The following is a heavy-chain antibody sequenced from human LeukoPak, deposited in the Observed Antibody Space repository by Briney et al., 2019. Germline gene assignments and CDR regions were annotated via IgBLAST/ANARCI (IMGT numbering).Heavy chain of an antibody. D-gene: IGHD5-18*01. CDR2: ISSSGSTI. J-gene: IGHJ6*03. CDR1: GFTFSSYE. V-gene: IGHV3-48*03. Sequence: AGGSLRLSCAASGFTFSSYEMSWVRQAPGKGLEWVSYISSSGSTIYYADSEKGRFTISRDNAKNSLYLQMNSLRAEDTAVYYCARVRGGYSYGTGYYYMDVWGKGTTVTVSS. CDR3: ARVRGGYSYGTGYYYMDV.